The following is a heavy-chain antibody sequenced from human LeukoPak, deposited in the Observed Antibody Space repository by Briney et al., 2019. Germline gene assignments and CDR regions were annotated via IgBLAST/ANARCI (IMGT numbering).Heavy chain of an antibody. J-gene: IGHJ4*02. CDR3: ARGGNYGDYDGYFDY. CDR2: IYYSGST. D-gene: IGHD4-17*01. Sequence: SETVSLTCIVSGGSISSYYWSWVRQPPGKGLEWIGYIYYSGSTNYNPSLRSRVTISVDTSKNQFSLKLSSVTAADTAVYYCARGGNYGDYDGYFDYWGQGTLVTVS. CDR1: GGSISSYY. V-gene: IGHV4-59*08.